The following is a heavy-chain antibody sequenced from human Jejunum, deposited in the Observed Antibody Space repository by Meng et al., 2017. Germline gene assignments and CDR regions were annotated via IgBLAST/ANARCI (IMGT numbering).Heavy chain of an antibody. CDR3: ARDWGCRDGYCFSGLLEF. D-gene: IGHD2-15*01. CDR2: IYQGGDT. J-gene: IGHJ4*02. Sequence: QVQLQESGPGLARPSGTLTLTCSVSGGTISSNNRWTWVRQPPGRGLEWIGEIYQGGDTNYNPSLTSPVTISVDKSKNQFTLRLNSVTAADTAIYYCARDWGCRDGYCFSGLLEFWGQGILVTVSS. V-gene: IGHV4-4*02. CDR1: GGTISSNNR.